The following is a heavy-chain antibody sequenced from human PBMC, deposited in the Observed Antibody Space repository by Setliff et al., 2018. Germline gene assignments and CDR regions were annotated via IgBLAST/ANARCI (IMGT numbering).Heavy chain of an antibody. D-gene: IGHD2-21*01. CDR3: ARGVFPDV. CDR1: GFTFSDYY. V-gene: IGHV3-11*04. Sequence: PGRSLRLSCAASGFTFSDYYMNWIRQAPGKGLEWVSYISRGGSTIYYADSVQGRFTTSRDNAKSSLYLQMNSLRAEDTAVYYCARGVFPDVWGKGTTVTVSS. CDR2: ISRGGSTI. J-gene: IGHJ6*04.